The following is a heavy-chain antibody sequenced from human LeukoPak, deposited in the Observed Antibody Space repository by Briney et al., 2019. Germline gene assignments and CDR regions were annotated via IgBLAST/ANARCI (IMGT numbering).Heavy chain of an antibody. CDR3: ARGRVVIPPTRPPFDF. Sequence: SVTLSLTCAVYGGSFSDYYWSGIRQPPGEGVEWLGEVNHRGSPNYNPSLKSRVTISEDTSKNQFSLKAFSVTAADTAVYYCARGRVVIPPTRPPFDFWGQGTLVTVSS. V-gene: IGHV4-34*01. CDR2: VNHRGSP. CDR1: GGSFSDYY. D-gene: IGHD3-22*01. J-gene: IGHJ4*02.